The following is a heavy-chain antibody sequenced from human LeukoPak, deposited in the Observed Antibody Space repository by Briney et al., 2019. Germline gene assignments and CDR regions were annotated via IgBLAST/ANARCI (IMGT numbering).Heavy chain of an antibody. V-gene: IGHV1-69*05. J-gene: IGHJ4*02. CDR2: IIPIFGTA. CDR3: ATVRRLRYFDWLPDY. CDR1: GGTFSSYA. Sequence: SVKVSCKASGGTFSSYAISWVRQAPGQGLEWMGGIIPIFGTANYAQKFQGRVTITTDESTSTAYMELSSLRSEDTAVYYCATVRRLRYFDWLPDYWGQGTLVTASS. D-gene: IGHD3-9*01.